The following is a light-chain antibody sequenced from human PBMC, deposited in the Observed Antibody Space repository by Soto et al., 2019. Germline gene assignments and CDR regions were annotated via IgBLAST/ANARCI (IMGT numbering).Light chain of an antibody. V-gene: IGKV1-5*01. CDR2: AAS. CDR1: QSISSW. Sequence: DSQMTQCPSTLSASVGDRVTITCGASQSISSWLAWYQQKPGKAPKLLIYAASSLESGVPSRFSGSASGTEFTLTISSLQHDDFATYYCQQHNTYPLTFGGGTKVDIK. CDR3: QQHNTYPLT. J-gene: IGKJ4*01.